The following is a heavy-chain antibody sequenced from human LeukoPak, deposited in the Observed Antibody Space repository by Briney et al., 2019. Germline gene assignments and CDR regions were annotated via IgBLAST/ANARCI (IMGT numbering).Heavy chain of an antibody. CDR3: ALGTIFGVVPLYYYMDV. D-gene: IGHD3-3*01. J-gene: IGHJ6*03. V-gene: IGHV1-18*01. CDR1: GGTFSSYA. Sequence: ASVKVSCKASGGTFSSYAISWVRQAPGQGLEWMGWISAYNGNTNYAQKLQGRVTMTTDTSTSTAYMELSSLRSEDTAVYYCALGTIFGVVPLYYYMDVWGKGTTVTVSS. CDR2: ISAYNGNT.